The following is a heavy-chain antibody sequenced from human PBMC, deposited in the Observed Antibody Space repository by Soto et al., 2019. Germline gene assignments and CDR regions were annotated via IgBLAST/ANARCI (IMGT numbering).Heavy chain of an antibody. Sequence: GGSLRLSCAASGFTFSSSWMTWVRQSPGKGLAWVANIKEDGSEKYYVDSVKGRFTISRDNTNESLYLQMNSLRAEDTAVYYCARDPAPVGYRGLDVWGQGTTVTVSS. J-gene: IGHJ6*02. CDR3: ARDPAPVGYRGLDV. V-gene: IGHV3-7*01. CDR2: IKEDGSEK. CDR1: GFTFSSSW. D-gene: IGHD5-12*01.